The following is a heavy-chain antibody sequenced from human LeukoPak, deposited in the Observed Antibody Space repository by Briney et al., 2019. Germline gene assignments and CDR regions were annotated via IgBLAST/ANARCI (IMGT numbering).Heavy chain of an antibody. CDR2: ISGSGGST. CDR1: GFTFSSYG. D-gene: IGHD1-1*01. V-gene: IGHV3-23*01. Sequence: GGSLRLFCAASGFTFSSYGMSWVRQAPGKGLEWVSAISGSGGSTYYADSVKGRFTISRDNSKNTLYLQMNSLRVEDTAVYYCAKEGTGGFDYWGQGTLVTVSS. CDR3: AKEGTGGFDY. J-gene: IGHJ4*02.